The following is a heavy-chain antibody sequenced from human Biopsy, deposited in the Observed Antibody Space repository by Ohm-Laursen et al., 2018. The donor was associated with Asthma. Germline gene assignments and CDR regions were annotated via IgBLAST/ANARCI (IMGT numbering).Heavy chain of an antibody. V-gene: IGHV3-48*03. CDR1: GFTFSIYD. J-gene: IGHJ6*02. Sequence: SLRLSCTASGFTFSIYDIHWVRQAPGKGLEWVSSISSSGSTTYPAESMKGRFTISRDNAQKSLFLQMGSLRAEDTAIYYCARVFESSEWGPFYHFGLDVWGQGTTVAVSS. D-gene: IGHD6-25*01. CDR3: ARVFESSEWGPFYHFGLDV. CDR2: ISSSGSTT.